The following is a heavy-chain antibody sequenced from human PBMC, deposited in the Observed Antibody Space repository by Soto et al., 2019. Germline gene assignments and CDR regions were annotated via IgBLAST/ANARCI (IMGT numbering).Heavy chain of an antibody. CDR2: IYTNMNT. Sequence: QLQESGPGLVKPSETLSLTCTVSGASISSYYWSWIWQPAGKGLEWIGRIYTNMNTNYNPSLKSRVTMSVDTSKNQFSLRLSSETAADTAVYYCARLRIATNNYKWFDPWGQGTLVTVSS. J-gene: IGHJ5*02. V-gene: IGHV4-4*07. D-gene: IGHD2-21*01. CDR1: GASISSYY. CDR3: ARLRIATNNYKWFDP.